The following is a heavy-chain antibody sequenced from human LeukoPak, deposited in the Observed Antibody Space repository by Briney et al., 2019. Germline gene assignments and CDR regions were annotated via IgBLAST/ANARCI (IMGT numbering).Heavy chain of an antibody. CDR1: GTSVSDGNYY. J-gene: IGHJ3*02. V-gene: IGHV4-61*01. Sequence: TSETLSLTCSVSGTSVSDGNYYWSWIRQPPGRGLEWIGYMFYSESTKYNPSLKSRVTISVDKSKNQFSLHMSSVTAADTAVYYCARGGYYGSGSDDAFDIWGQGTMVTVSS. CDR2: MFYSEST. CDR3: ARGGYYGSGSDDAFDI. D-gene: IGHD3-10*01.